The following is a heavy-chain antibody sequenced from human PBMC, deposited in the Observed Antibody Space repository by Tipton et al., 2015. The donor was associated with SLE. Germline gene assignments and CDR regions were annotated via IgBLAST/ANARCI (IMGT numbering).Heavy chain of an antibody. D-gene: IGHD3-16*02. CDR1: GGSFSGNY. CDR2: INHSEIA. V-gene: IGHV4-34*01. CDR3: ATGGPYDYVWGSYRPYWYFDL. J-gene: IGHJ2*01. Sequence: TLSLTCAVYGGSFSGNYWSWIRQAPGKGLEWIGEINHSEIADYNPSLKSRVTISVDTSKNQFSLKLSSVTAADTAVYYCATGGPYDYVWGSYRPYWYFDLWGRGTLVTVSS.